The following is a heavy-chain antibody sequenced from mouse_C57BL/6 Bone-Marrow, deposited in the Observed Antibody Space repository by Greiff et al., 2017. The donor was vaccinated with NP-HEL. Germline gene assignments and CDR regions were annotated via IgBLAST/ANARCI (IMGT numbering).Heavy chain of an antibody. CDR2: ISSGGSYT. CDR3: ARSDYYGSSY. V-gene: IGHV5-6*01. Sequence: EVQRVESGGDLVKPGGSLKLSCAASGFTFSSYGMSWVRQTPDKRLEWVATISSGGSYTYYPDSVKGRATISRDNANNTLYLQMSSLKSEDTAVYYCARSDYYGSSYWGQGTTLTVSS. D-gene: IGHD1-1*01. CDR1: GFTFSSYG. J-gene: IGHJ2*01.